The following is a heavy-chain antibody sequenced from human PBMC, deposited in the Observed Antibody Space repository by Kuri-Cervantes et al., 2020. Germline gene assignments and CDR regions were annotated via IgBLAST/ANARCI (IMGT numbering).Heavy chain of an antibody. CDR3: ASLAVADPFDY. Sequence: SETLSLTCTVSGGSISSDNYYWAWIRQPPGRGLEWIGSINYSGSTNYNPSLKSRVTISVDTSKNQFSLKLSSVTAADTAVYYCASLAVADPFDYWGQGTLVTVSS. CDR2: INYSGST. CDR1: GGSISSDNYY. D-gene: IGHD6-19*01. J-gene: IGHJ4*02. V-gene: IGHV4-39*01.